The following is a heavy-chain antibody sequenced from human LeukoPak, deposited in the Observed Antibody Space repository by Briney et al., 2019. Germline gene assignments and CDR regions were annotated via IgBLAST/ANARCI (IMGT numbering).Heavy chain of an antibody. CDR2: FDPEDGET. V-gene: IGHV1-24*01. J-gene: IGHJ4*02. Sequence: ASVKVSCKASGYTFTSYYMHWVRQAPGKGLEWMGGFDPEDGETIYAQKFQGRVIMTEDTSTDTAYMELSSLRSEDTAVYYCATGLAISSWPSLDYWGQGTLVTVSS. CDR3: ATGLAISSWPSLDY. CDR1: GYTFTSYY. D-gene: IGHD6-13*01.